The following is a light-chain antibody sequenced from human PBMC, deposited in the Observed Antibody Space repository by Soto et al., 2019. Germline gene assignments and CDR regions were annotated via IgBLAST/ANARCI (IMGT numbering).Light chain of an antibody. Sequence: QSALTQPRSVSGSPGQSVTISCTGTSSDVDDYNYVSWFQQHPGKAPKLMIYDVSERPSGVPDRFSGSKSGNTASLTISGLQAEDEADYYCCSYGGTFEVFGTGTKGTVL. V-gene: IGLV2-11*01. CDR2: DVS. J-gene: IGLJ1*01. CDR3: CSYGGTFEV. CDR1: SSDVDDYNY.